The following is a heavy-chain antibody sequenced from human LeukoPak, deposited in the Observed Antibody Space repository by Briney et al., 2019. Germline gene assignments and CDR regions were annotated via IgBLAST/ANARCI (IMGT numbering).Heavy chain of an antibody. J-gene: IGHJ4*02. Sequence: ASVKVSCKVSGYTLTELSMHWVRQAPGKGLEWMGGYDPEQGETVYAQKFQGRVTLTEDTFTDTAYMDLSSLRSEDTAVYYCATLIYGSGSYYFDWGQGTLVTVSS. CDR1: GYTLTELS. V-gene: IGHV1-24*01. D-gene: IGHD3-10*01. CDR2: YDPEQGET. CDR3: ATLIYGSGSYYFD.